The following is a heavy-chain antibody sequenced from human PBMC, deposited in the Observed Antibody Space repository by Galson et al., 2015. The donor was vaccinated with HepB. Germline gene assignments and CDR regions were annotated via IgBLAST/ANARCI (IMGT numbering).Heavy chain of an antibody. CDR1: GFTFTSSA. CDR2: IVVGSGNT. V-gene: IGHV1-58*01. D-gene: IGHD2-21*02. CDR3: AAERASPEVVTARADAFDI. J-gene: IGHJ3*02. Sequence: SCKASGFTFTSSAVQWVRQARGQRLEWIGWIVVGSGNTNYAQKFQERVTITRDMSTSTAYMELSSLRSEDTAVYYCAAERASPEVVTARADAFDIWGQGTMVTVSS.